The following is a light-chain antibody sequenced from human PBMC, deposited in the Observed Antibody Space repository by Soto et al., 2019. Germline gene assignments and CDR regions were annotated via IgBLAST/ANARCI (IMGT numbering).Light chain of an antibody. J-gene: IGLJ1*01. CDR3: QSYDSSLSGSYV. Sequence: QSVLTQPPSVSGAPGQRVTISCTGSSSNIGAGYDVHWYQQLPGTDPKLLIYGNSNRPSGVPDRFSGSKSGTSASLAITGLQADDEADYYCQSYDSSLSGSYVFGTGTKLTVL. CDR1: SSNIGAGYD. V-gene: IGLV1-40*01. CDR2: GNS.